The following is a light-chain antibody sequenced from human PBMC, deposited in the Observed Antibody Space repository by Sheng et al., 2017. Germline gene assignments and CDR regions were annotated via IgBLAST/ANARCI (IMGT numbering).Light chain of an antibody. CDR3: QQYYSYPLT. CDR1: QNVDKW. Sequence: DVQMTQSPSSLSASVGDRVTITCRASQNVDKWLAWYQQKPGEAPKLLIYKASTLESGVPSRFSGSGFGTEFTLTISSLQSEDFATYYCQQYYSYPLTFGGGTKVEIK. V-gene: IGKV1-5*03. J-gene: IGKJ4*01. CDR2: KAS.